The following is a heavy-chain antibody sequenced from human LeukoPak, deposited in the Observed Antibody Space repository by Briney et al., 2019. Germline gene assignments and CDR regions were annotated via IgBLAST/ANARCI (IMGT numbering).Heavy chain of an antibody. Sequence: PGGSLRLSCAASGFTFGDYTMHWVRHAPGKGLEWVSLISWDGGSTYYADSVKGRFTISRDNNKNSLYLQMNSLRTEDTALYYCAKDIALRFGSAGYMDVWGKGATVTISS. J-gene: IGHJ6*03. CDR3: AKDIALRFGSAGYMDV. D-gene: IGHD3-10*01. V-gene: IGHV3-43*01. CDR1: GFTFGDYT. CDR2: ISWDGGST.